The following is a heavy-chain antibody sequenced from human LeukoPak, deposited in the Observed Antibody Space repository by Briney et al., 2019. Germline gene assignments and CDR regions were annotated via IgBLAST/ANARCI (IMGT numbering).Heavy chain of an antibody. V-gene: IGHV3-7*01. D-gene: IGHD6-13*01. CDR1: GFTFRSYW. CDR2: IKQDGSEK. CDR3: AKLMGIAAALLDY. Sequence: PGGSLRLSCAASGFTFRSYWMSWVRQAPGKGLEWVANIKQDGSEKYYVDSVKGRFTISRDNAKNSLYLQMNSLRAEDTAVYYCAKLMGIAAALLDYWGQGTLVTVPS. J-gene: IGHJ4*02.